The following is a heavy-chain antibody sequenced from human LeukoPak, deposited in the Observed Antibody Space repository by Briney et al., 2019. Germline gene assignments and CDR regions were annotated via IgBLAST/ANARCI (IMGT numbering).Heavy chain of an antibody. D-gene: IGHD3-10*01. CDR2: ISAYNGNT. J-gene: IGHJ3*02. Sequence: ASVKVSCKASGYTFTSYGISRVRQAPGQGLEWMGWISAYNGNTNYAQKLQGRVTMTTDTSTSTAYMELRSLRSDDTAVYYCARDLRTMVRGVIAIWGQGTMVTVSS. CDR1: GYTFTSYG. V-gene: IGHV1-18*01. CDR3: ARDLRTMVRGVIAI.